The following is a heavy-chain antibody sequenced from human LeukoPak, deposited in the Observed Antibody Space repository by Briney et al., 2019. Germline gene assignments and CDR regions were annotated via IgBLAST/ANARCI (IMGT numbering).Heavy chain of an antibody. V-gene: IGHV3-21*01. D-gene: IGHD3-22*01. CDR1: GFTFSSYS. Sequence: PGGSLRLSCAASGFTFSSYSMNWGRQAPGTGLEWVSSISSSSSYIYYADSVKGRFTISIDNAKNSLYLQMNSLRAEDTAVYYCARLIEDYYDSSHDYWGQGTLVTVSS. CDR2: ISSSSSYI. CDR3: ARLIEDYYDSSHDY. J-gene: IGHJ4*02.